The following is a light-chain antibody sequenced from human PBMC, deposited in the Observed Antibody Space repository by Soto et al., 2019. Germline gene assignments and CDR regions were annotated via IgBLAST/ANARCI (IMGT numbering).Light chain of an antibody. J-gene: IGKJ2*01. Sequence: DIQMTQSPSTLAASVGGRVTISCRASQSIVSLLAWYQQKPGKAPKLLIYKASSLESGVPSRFSGSGSGTEFTLTISSLQPDDFATYYCQQYHSYPYIFGQGTKLEIK. CDR1: QSIVSL. CDR3: QQYHSYPYI. V-gene: IGKV1-5*03. CDR2: KAS.